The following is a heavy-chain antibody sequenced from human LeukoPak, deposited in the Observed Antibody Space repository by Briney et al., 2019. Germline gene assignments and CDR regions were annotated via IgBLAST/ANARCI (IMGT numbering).Heavy chain of an antibody. J-gene: IGHJ3*02. CDR3: AKSIVGAYDAFDI. Sequence: GGSLRLSCAASGFTVSSNYMSWVRQAPGKGLEWVSVIYSGGSTYYADSVKGRFTISRDNSKNTLYLQMNSLRAEDTAVYYCAKSIVGAYDAFDIWGQGTMVTVSS. CDR2: IYSGGST. CDR1: GFTVSSNY. V-gene: IGHV3-66*02. D-gene: IGHD1-26*01.